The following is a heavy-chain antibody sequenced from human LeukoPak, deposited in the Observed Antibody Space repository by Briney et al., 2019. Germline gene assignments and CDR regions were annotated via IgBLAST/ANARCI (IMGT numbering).Heavy chain of an antibody. V-gene: IGHV4-34*01. CDR2: INHSGST. J-gene: IGHJ6*03. Sequence: MPSETLSLTCAVYGGSFSGYYWSWIRQPPGKGLEWIGEINHSGSTNYNPSLKSRVTISVDTSKNQFSLKLSSVTAADTAVYYCARRAPRFGRYMDVWGKGTTVTVSS. D-gene: IGHD3-10*02. CDR3: ARRAPRFGRYMDV. CDR1: GGSFSGYY.